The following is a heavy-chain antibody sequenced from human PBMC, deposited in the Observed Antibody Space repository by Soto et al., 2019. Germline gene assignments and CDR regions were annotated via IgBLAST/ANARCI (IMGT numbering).Heavy chain of an antibody. CDR3: ASAYYYDSSGYFPQVDY. D-gene: IGHD3-22*01. CDR2: IYYSGGT. Sequence: QVQLQESGPGLVKPSQTLSLTCTVSGGSISSGDYYWSWIRQPPGKGLEWIGYIYYSGGTYYNPSLKSRVTISVDTSKNQFSLKLSSVTAADTAVYYCASAYYYDSSGYFPQVDYWGQGTLVTVSS. CDR1: GGSISSGDYY. J-gene: IGHJ4*02. V-gene: IGHV4-30-4*01.